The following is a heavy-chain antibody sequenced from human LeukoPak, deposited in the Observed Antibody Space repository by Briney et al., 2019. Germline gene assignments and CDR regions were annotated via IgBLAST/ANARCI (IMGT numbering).Heavy chain of an antibody. CDR3: AKDRPNYYHDNGHYYRRGGDC. D-gene: IGHD3-22*01. J-gene: IGHJ4*02. Sequence: GGSLRLFCAASGFTFSIYAMSWVRQGTGKGLEWVSSTSSGGELTFYADSVKGRFTISRDNSKNTLYPQMNSLRAEDTAVYYCAKDRPNYYHDNGHYYRRGGDCWGQGTLVTVSS. V-gene: IGHV3-23*01. CDR2: TSSGGELT. CDR1: GFTFSIYA.